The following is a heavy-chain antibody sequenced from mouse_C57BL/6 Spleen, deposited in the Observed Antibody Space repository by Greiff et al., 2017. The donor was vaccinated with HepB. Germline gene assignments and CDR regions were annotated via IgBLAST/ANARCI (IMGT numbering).Heavy chain of an antibody. V-gene: IGHV1-15*01. CDR2: IDPETGGT. CDR1: GYTFTDYE. D-gene: IGHD2-4*01. Sequence: SGAELVRPGASVTLSCKASGYTFTDYEMHWVKQTPVHGLEWIGAIDPETGGTAYNQKFKGKAILTADKSSSTAYMELRSLTSEDSAVYYCTENDYDGYWGQGTTLTVSS. J-gene: IGHJ2*01. CDR3: TENDYDGY.